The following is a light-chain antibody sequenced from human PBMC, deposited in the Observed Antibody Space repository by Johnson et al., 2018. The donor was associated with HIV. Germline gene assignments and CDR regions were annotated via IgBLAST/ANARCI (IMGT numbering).Light chain of an antibody. Sequence: QPVLTQPPSVSVSLGQMARITCSGEALPKKYAYWYQQLPGAAPRLLIYEDYKRPSGIPDRFSGSKSGASATLGITGLQTGDEADYYCGVWDASLSPHYVFGTGTTITVL. CDR3: GVWDASLSPHYV. J-gene: IGLJ1*01. CDR2: EDY. CDR1: LPKKY. V-gene: IGLV1-51*02.